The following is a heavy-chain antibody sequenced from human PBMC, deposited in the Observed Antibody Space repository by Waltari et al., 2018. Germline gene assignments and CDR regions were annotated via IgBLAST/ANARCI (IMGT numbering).Heavy chain of an antibody. V-gene: IGHV1-69*12. CDR2: IIPIFGTA. Sequence: QVHLVQSGDEVKKPGSSVTVACTASGATVRGYAISCVRHAPGQGAEWVGGIIPIFGTANYSQKFQGRVTITADESTSTAYMELSSLRSEDTAVYYCASFGDYGDYYFDYWGQGTLVTVSS. CDR1: GATVRGYA. CDR3: ASFGDYGDYYFDY. J-gene: IGHJ4*02. D-gene: IGHD4-17*01.